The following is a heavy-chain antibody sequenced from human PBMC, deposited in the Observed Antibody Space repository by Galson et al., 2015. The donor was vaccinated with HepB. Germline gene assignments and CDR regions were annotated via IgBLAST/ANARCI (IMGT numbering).Heavy chain of an antibody. V-gene: IGHV3-73*01. CDR3: ARLGWHDYGSSGYYVFDY. J-gene: IGHJ4*02. CDR2: IRSKDNNYAT. CDR1: GFTFSGSA. D-gene: IGHD3-22*01. Sequence: SLRLSCAASGFTFSGSAMHWVRQASGKGLEWVGRIRSKDNNYATAYAASVKGRFTISRDDSKNTAYLQMNSLKTEDTAVYYCARLGWHDYGSSGYYVFDYWGQGTLVTVSS.